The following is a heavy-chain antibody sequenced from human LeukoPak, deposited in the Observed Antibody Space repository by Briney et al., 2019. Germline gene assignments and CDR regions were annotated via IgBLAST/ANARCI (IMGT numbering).Heavy chain of an antibody. CDR1: EYTFTRYY. Sequence: ASVRVSSTASEYTFTRYYMHWVRQAPGQGLEWMGWINPNTGGTNYAQKFQGRVTMTRDTSITTAYMELRSLEYDDTAVYYCAKDFRDQWLVNAFHIWGQGTMVTVSS. J-gene: IGHJ3*02. CDR2: INPNTGGT. D-gene: IGHD6-19*01. V-gene: IGHV1-2*02. CDR3: AKDFRDQWLVNAFHI.